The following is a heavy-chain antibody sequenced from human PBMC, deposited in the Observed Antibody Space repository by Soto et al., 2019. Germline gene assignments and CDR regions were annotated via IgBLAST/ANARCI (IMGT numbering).Heavy chain of an antibody. V-gene: IGHV3-15*01. CDR3: TTAYSGGYDH. D-gene: IGHD5-12*01. CDR1: RFTFSNAW. J-gene: IGHJ5*02. CDR2: IKSKTDGGTT. Sequence: EVQLVESGGGLVKPGGSLRLSCAASRFTFSNAWMSWVRQAPGKGLEWVGRIKSKTDGGTTDYAAPVKGRFTISRDDSKDTMYLQMNSLKTEDTAVYFCTTAYSGGYDHWGQGTLVTVSS.